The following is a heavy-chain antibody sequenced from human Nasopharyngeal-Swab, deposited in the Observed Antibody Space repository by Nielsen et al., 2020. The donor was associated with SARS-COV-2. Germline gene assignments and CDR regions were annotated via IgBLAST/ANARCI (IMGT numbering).Heavy chain of an antibody. D-gene: IGHD3-22*01. CDR2: IYYSGST. V-gene: IGHV4-31*03. Sequence: SETLSLTCTVSGGSISSGGYYWSWIRQHPGKGLEWIGYIYYSGSTYYNPSLKSRVTISVDTSKNQFSLKLSSVTAADTAVYYCARDRHSSGYYSPVDAFDIWGQGTMVTVSS. CDR1: GGSISSGGYY. J-gene: IGHJ3*02. CDR3: ARDRHSSGYYSPVDAFDI.